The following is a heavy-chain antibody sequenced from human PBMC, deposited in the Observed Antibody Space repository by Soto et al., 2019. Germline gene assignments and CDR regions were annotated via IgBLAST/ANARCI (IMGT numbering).Heavy chain of an antibody. CDR1: GFTFSAYA. Sequence: GGSLRLSCEASGFTFSAYAMHWVRQAPGKGLEWVAVVWDDGGNKVYGDSVKGRSIISRDNSKNTLSLQMNSLRPEDTAIYYCARVIVRTSYSDRSGYYFKYWGQGTLVTVSS. CDR2: VWDDGGNK. J-gene: IGHJ4*02. V-gene: IGHV3-33*01. D-gene: IGHD3-22*01. CDR3: ARVIVRTSYSDRSGYYFKY.